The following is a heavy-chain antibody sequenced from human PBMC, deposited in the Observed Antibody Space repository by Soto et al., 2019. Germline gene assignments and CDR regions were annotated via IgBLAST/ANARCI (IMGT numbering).Heavy chain of an antibody. J-gene: IGHJ5*02. D-gene: IGHD6-6*01. CDR3: AKDLTRQLAYWLDP. CDR2: INAHSGGT. Sequence: ASVKVSCKASGFSFTGYYIHWLRQAPGQGLEWMGGINAHSGGTEYAQKFQGRVTLTRDTSIATAYLTLTSLTSDDTALYYCAKDLTRQLAYWLDPWGQGTQVTAPQ. V-gene: IGHV1-2*02. CDR1: GFSFTGYY.